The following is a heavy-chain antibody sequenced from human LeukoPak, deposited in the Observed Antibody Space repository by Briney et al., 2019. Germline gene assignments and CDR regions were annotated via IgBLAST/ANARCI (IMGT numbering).Heavy chain of an antibody. J-gene: IGHJ5*02. V-gene: IGHV3-9*01. CDR3: ARRRDIVVVPAAYNWFDP. D-gene: IGHD2-2*01. Sequence: GGSLRLSCAASGFTFADYAMHWVRQAPGKGLEWVSGISWNRGVIGYADSVKGRFTISRDNAKNSLYLQMNSLRAEDTAVYYCARRRDIVVVPAAYNWFDPWGQGTLVTVSS. CDR2: ISWNRGVI. CDR1: GFTFADYA.